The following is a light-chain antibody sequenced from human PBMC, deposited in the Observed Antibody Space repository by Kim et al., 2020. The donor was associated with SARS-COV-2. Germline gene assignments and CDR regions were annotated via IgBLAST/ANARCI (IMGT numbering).Light chain of an antibody. Sequence: GQRVTIFRSGDISNIGSNYVFWYQQLPRTAPKLLIYRNNQRPSGVPDRFSGSKSGTSASLAISGLRSEDEAHYFCSAWDDSLRGIVFGEGTQLTVL. CDR2: RNN. CDR3: SAWDDSLRGIV. J-gene: IGLJ2*01. V-gene: IGLV1-47*01. CDR1: ISNIGSNY.